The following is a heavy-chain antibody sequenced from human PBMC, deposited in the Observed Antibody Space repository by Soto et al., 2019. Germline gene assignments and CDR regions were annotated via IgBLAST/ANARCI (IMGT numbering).Heavy chain of an antibody. CDR1: GLTFSNYA. J-gene: IGHJ4*02. CDR2: MSGSSSTT. Sequence: EVRLLESGGGLVKPGGSLRLSCATSGLTFSNYAMSWVRQAPGGGLEWVSSMSGSSSTTYYADSVKGRFTISRDRSKNTLYLQMSSLRGEDKALYYCAKNQERELPRVIDFWGQGTLVTVSS. V-gene: IGHV3-23*01. D-gene: IGHD1-7*01. CDR3: AKNQERELPRVIDF.